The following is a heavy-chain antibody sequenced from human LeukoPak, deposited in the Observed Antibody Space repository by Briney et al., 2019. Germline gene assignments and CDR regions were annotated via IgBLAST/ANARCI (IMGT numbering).Heavy chain of an antibody. D-gene: IGHD4-23*01. CDR3: ARGDYGGNGPNDY. CDR1: GGSISSSNFY. Sequence: SETLSLTCTVSGGSISSSNFYWGWIRQPPGKGLEWIGSIYYSGSTYYNPSLKSRVTISVDTSKSQFSLKLSSVTAADTAVYYCARGDYGGNGPNDYWGQGTLVTVSS. CDR2: IYYSGST. J-gene: IGHJ4*02. V-gene: IGHV4-39*07.